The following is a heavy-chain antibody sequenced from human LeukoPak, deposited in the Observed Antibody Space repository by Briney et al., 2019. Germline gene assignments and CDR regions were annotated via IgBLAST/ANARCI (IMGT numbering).Heavy chain of an antibody. V-gene: IGHV4-34*01. CDR2: INHSGST. CDR1: GGSFSGYY. CDR3: AGWRAFDI. J-gene: IGHJ3*02. Sequence: SETLSLTCAVYGGSFSGYYWSWIRQPPGKGLEWIGEINHSGSTNYNPSLKSRVTISVDTSKNQFSLKLSSVIAADTAVYYCAGWRAFDIWGQGTMVTVSS.